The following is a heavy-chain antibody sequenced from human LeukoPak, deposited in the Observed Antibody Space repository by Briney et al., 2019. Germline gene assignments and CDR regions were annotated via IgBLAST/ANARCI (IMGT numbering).Heavy chain of an antibody. CDR2: MSTSGST. D-gene: IGHD3-16*02. CDR3: ARGVYPDYFDY. CDR1: GGSISSGSYY. V-gene: IGHV4-61*02. J-gene: IGHJ4*02. Sequence: SETLSLTCTVSGGSISSGSYYWSWIRQPAGKGLEWIGRMSTSGSTNYNPSLKSRVTISIDTSKNLLSLKLNSVTAADTAVYYCARGVYPDYFDYWGQGTPVTVSS.